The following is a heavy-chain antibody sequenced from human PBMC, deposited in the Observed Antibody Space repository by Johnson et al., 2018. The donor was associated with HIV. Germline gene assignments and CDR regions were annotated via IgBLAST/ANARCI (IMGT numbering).Heavy chain of an antibody. CDR2: ISGSGGST. CDR3: AREGVEGAFDI. D-gene: IGHD2-15*01. CDR1: GFTFSSYA. Sequence: VQLVESGGGLVKPGGSLRLSCAASGFTFSSYAMSWVRQAPGKGLEWVSAISGSGGSTGYADSVKGRFTISRDNAKNSLYLQMNSLRAEDTALYYCAREGVEGAFDIWGQGTMVTVSS. V-gene: IGHV3-23*04. J-gene: IGHJ3*02.